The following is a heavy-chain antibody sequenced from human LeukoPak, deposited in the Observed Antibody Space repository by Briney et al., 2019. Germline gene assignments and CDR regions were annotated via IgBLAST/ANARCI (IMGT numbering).Heavy chain of an antibody. Sequence: GASVKVSCKASGYTFTSYGISWVRQAPGQGLEWMGWISAYNGNTNYAQKLQGRVTMTTDTSTSTAYMELRSLRSDDTAVYYCARCPYYYDSSGYRQDFDYWGQGTLVTVSS. CDR3: ARCPYYYDSSGYRQDFDY. CDR1: GYTFTSYG. CDR2: ISAYNGNT. V-gene: IGHV1-18*01. D-gene: IGHD3-22*01. J-gene: IGHJ4*02.